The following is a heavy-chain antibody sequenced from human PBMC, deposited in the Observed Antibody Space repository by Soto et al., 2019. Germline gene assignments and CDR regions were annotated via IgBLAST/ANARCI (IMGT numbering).Heavy chain of an antibody. J-gene: IGHJ5*02. V-gene: IGHV3-21*01. CDR2: ISSASSFI. CDR3: ARGPGALKSGWFGP. Sequence: GGSLRLSCAASGFTFSTYSMSWVCQTPGRGLEWVASISSASSFIYYSASLNGRFTISRDNAKNSLFLHMTSLTVEDTALYYCARGPGALKSGWFGPWGQGTLVTVSS. D-gene: IGHD4-17*01. CDR1: GFTFSTYS.